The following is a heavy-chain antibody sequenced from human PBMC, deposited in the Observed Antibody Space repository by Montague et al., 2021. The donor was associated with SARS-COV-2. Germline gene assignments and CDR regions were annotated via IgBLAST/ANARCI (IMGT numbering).Heavy chain of an antibody. J-gene: IGHJ4*02. D-gene: IGHD5-12*01. Sequence: SETLSLTCTVSGSISGYYWTWIRQSAGKGLEWIGRISSSGGIDYNASLKSRVTMSLDTSKIQLSLKLSSVTAADTAVYYCARQYIGYNRRFDYWGQGALVTVPP. CDR3: ARQYIGYNRRFDY. V-gene: IGHV4-4*07. CDR2: ISSSGGI. CDR1: GSISGYY.